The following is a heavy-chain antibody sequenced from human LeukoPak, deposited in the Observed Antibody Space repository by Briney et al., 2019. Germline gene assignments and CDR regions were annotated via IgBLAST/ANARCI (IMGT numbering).Heavy chain of an antibody. CDR2: ISGSGGST. CDR1: GFTFSSYA. J-gene: IGHJ4*02. V-gene: IGHV3-23*01. D-gene: IGHD5-18*01. Sequence: GGSLRHSCAASGFTFSSYAMSWVRQAPGKGLEWAAAISGSGGSTYYADSVKGRFTISRDNSKNTLYLQMNSLRAEDTAVYYCAKGGGGYSYGYFDYWGQGTLVTVSS. CDR3: AKGGGGYSYGYFDY.